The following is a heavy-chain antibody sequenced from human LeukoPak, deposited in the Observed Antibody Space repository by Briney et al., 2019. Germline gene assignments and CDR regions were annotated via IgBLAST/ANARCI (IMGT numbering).Heavy chain of an antibody. CDR2: ITGSGGTT. CDR1: GFIFRNYG. J-gene: IGHJ4*02. V-gene: IGHV3-23*01. CDR3: AKDRVGAILYFDY. Sequence: PGGSLRLSCAASGFIFRNYGMSWVRQAPGKGLEWVSAITGSGGTTYYADSMKGRFTISRDNSKNTLYLQMNSLRAEDTAVYYCAKDRVGAILYFDYWGLGTLVTVSS. D-gene: IGHD1-26*01.